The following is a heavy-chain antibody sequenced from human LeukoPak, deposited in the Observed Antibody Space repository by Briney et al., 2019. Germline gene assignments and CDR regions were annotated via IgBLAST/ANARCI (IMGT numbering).Heavy chain of an antibody. CDR3: ARDSGMYSISPSSMVV. D-gene: IGHD6-13*01. CDR2: ISYSGST. J-gene: IGHJ6*02. V-gene: IGHV4-31*03. Sequence: NPSQTLSLTCTVSGDSISSGGYYWSWIRQHPGKGLEWIVYISYSGSTYYNPSLKSRVTTSVDTSKNQFSLKLSSVTAADMAVYYCARDSGMYSISPSSMVVWGQRTTVTVSS. CDR1: GDSISSGGYY.